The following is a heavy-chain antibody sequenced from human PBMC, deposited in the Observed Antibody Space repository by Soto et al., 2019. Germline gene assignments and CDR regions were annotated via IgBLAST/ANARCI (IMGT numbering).Heavy chain of an antibody. CDR1: GFSFSMFA. Sequence: GGSLRLSCAASGFSFSMFAMSWVRQSPGRGLEWVSGVGGSNDDTHYADSVKGRFTISRDNSKNTLFLQMNSLRVEDTAVYYCAKDRVDHNSVWDPFDIWGQGTMVTVS. CDR3: AKDRVDHNSVWDPFDI. CDR2: VGGSNDDT. D-gene: IGHD2-15*01. V-gene: IGHV3-23*01. J-gene: IGHJ3*02.